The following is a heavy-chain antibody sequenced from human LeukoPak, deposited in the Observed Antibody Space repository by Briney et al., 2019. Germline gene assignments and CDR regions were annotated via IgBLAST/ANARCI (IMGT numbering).Heavy chain of an antibody. CDR3: AREVTSEATPYFIDY. CDR1: GGSISRYY. J-gene: IGHJ4*02. Sequence: PSETLSLTCSVSGGSISRYYWSWIRQPAGKGLEWIGRIYITGDSNYNPSLKSRVTMSLDPSNNQVSLNLKYVTAADTAVYYCAREVTSEATPYFIDYWGQGTLVTVSS. CDR2: IYITGDS. V-gene: IGHV4-4*07. D-gene: IGHD6-25*01.